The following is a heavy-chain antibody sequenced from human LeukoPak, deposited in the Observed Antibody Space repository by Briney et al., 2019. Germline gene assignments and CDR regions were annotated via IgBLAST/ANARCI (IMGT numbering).Heavy chain of an antibody. J-gene: IGHJ4*02. D-gene: IGHD4-17*01. V-gene: IGHV3-30*03. CDR1: GFTFSSYG. Sequence: GRSLRLSCATSGFTFSSYGMHWVRQAPGKGLDWVALISYDGSNKDYADSVKGRFTISRDNSKSIAYLQMNSLKTEDTAVYYCTRDYGDYKGDYWGQGTLVTVSS. CDR2: ISYDGSNK. CDR3: TRDYGDYKGDY.